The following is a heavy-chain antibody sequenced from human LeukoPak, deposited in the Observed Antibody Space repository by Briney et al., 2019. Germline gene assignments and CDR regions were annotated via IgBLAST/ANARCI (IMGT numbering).Heavy chain of an antibody. J-gene: IGHJ5*02. V-gene: IGHV4-34*01. CDR2: INHSGST. CDR1: GGTFSGYY. D-gene: IGHD6-13*01. Sequence: SSETLSLTCAVDGGTFSGYYWSRIRQPPGKGLEWIGEINHSGSTNYNPSPKSRATISVDTSKNQFSLKLSSVTAADTAVYYCARRSSWYEFRRFDPWGQGTLVTVSS. CDR3: ARRSSWYEFRRFDP.